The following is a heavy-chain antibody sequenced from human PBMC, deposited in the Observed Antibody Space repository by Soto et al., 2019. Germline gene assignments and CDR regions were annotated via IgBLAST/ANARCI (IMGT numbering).Heavy chain of an antibody. J-gene: IGHJ4*02. CDR2: IKSKTDGGTT. CDR1: GFTFSNAW. V-gene: IGHV3-15*01. CDR3: ARDGIGGTVFRGYLDY. Sequence: PGGSLRLSCAASGFTFSNAWMSWVRQAPGKGLEWVGRIKSKTDGGTTDYAAPVKGRFTISRDDSKNTLYLQMNSLKTEDTAVYYCARDGIGGTVFRGYLDYWGRGTVVTVSS. D-gene: IGHD1-7*01.